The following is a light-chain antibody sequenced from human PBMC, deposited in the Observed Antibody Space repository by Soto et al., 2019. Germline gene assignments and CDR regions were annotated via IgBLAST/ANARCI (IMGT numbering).Light chain of an antibody. CDR2: DTS. J-gene: IGKJ5*01. V-gene: IGKV3D-20*02. CDR3: QQRSNWPPIT. CDR1: QSVRDNY. Sequence: EIVLTQSPGTLSLSPGERGTLSCRASQSVRDNYFAWYQQKPGQAPSLLIYDTSRRATGVPDRFTGSGSGTDFALTISRVEAEDFAVYYCQQRSNWPPITFGQGTRLEI.